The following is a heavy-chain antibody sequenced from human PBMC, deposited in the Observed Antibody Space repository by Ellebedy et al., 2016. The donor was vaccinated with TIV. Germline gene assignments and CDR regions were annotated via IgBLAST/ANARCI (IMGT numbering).Heavy chain of an antibody. CDR3: ARDLRDGYNYLNYFDY. V-gene: IGHV3-30-3*01. CDR2: ISYDGSNK. CDR1: GFTFSSYA. J-gene: IGHJ4*02. D-gene: IGHD5-24*01. Sequence: GGSLRLXXAASGFTFSSYAMHWVRQAPGKGLEWVAVISYDGSNKYYADSVKGRFTISRDNSKNTLYLQMNSLRAEDTAVYYCARDLRDGYNYLNYFDYWGQGTLVTVSS.